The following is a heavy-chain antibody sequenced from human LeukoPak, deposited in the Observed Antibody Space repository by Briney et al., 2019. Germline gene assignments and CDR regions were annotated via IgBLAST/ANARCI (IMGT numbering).Heavy chain of an antibody. V-gene: IGHV4-4*09. Sequence: SETLSLTCTVSGGSISSYYWSWIRQPPGKGLAWIGYIYTSGSTNYNPSLKSRVTISVDTSKNQFSLKLSSVTAADTAVYYCARLWSVSSSVDYWGQGTLVTVSS. CDR3: ARLWSVSSSVDY. CDR2: IYTSGST. D-gene: IGHD6-6*01. J-gene: IGHJ4*02. CDR1: GGSISSYY.